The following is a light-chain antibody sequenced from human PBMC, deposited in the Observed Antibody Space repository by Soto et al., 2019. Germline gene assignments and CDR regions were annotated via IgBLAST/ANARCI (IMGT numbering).Light chain of an antibody. V-gene: IGLV2-14*01. Sequence: QSVLTQPASVSGSPGQSITISCTGTSSDVGGYNYVSWYQQHPGKAPKLMIYDVSNRPSGVSTRFSGSKSGNTASLTISGLQDEDEADYYCSSYTSSSTLVFGGGTKLTVL. CDR1: SSDVGGYNY. J-gene: IGLJ2*01. CDR3: SSYTSSSTLV. CDR2: DVS.